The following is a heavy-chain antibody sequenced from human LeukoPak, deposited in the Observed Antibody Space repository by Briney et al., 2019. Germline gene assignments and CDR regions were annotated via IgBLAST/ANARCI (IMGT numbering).Heavy chain of an antibody. CDR2: LYRDGTT. CDR1: GFTVSSNY. J-gene: IGHJ4*02. D-gene: IGHD3-22*01. V-gene: IGHV3-53*01. Sequence: GGSLRLSCAASGFTVSSNYMSWVRQAPGKGLVWVSVLYRDGTTYYADSVKGRFTISGDNSKNTLYLQMNNLRAEDTAVYYCARAAYDSNGFTANHDSWGQGTLVTVSS. CDR3: ARAAYDSNGFTANHDS.